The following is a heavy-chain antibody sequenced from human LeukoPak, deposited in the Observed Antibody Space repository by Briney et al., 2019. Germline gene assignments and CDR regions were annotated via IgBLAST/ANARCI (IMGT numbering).Heavy chain of an antibody. D-gene: IGHD3-10*01. V-gene: IGHV5-51*01. Sequence: GESLKISCRGSGYTFKNYWIAWLRQKPGRGLEYMGIIYPGDSDTRLSPSFQGQVTMSADPSSTAYLQWDSLKASDTAMYFCARGLGLEYYYVSGEYRFDSWGQGTLVTVPP. J-gene: IGHJ4*02. CDR2: IYPGDSDT. CDR3: ARGLGLEYYYVSGEYRFDS. CDR1: GYTFKNYW.